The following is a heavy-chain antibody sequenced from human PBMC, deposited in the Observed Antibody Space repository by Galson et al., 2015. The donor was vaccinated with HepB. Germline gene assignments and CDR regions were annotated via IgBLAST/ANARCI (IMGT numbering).Heavy chain of an antibody. V-gene: IGHV3-33*01. D-gene: IGHD3-3*01. CDR1: GFTFSSYG. J-gene: IGHJ4*02. CDR2: IWYDGSNK. CDR3: ARDPGRYDFWSGYYPSYYFDY. Sequence: SLRLSCAASGFTFSSYGMHWVRQAPGKGLEWVAVIWYDGSNKYYADSVKGRFTISRDNSKNTLYLQMNSLRAEDTAVYYCARDPGRYDFWSGYYPSYYFDYWGQGTLVTVSS.